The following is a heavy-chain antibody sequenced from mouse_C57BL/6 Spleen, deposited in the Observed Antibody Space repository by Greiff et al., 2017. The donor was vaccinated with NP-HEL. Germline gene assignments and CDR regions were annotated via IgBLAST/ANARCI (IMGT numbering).Heavy chain of an antibody. CDR3: TSITTVVAKGWYFDV. V-gene: IGHV6-6*01. J-gene: IGHJ1*03. CDR1: GFTFSDAW. CDR2: IRNKANNHAT. D-gene: IGHD1-1*01. Sequence: EVKVEESGGGLVQPGGSMKLSCAASGFTFSDAWMDWVRQSPEKGLEWVAEIRNKANNHATYYAESVKGRFTISRDDSKSSVYLQMNSLRAEDTGIYYCTSITTVVAKGWYFDVWGTGTTVTVSS.